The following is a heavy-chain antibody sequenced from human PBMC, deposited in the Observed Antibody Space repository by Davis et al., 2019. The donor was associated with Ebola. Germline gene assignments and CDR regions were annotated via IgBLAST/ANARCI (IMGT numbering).Heavy chain of an antibody. J-gene: IGHJ4*02. CDR3: AKVTGTTSY. CDR1: GFTFSSYG. CDR2: ISYDGSNK. V-gene: IGHV3-30*18. D-gene: IGHD1-7*01. Sequence: LSLTCAASGFTFSSYGMHWVRQAPGKGLEWVAVISYDGSNKYYADSVKGRFTISRDNSKNTLYLQMNSLRAEDTAVYYCAKVTGTTSYWGQGTLVTVSS.